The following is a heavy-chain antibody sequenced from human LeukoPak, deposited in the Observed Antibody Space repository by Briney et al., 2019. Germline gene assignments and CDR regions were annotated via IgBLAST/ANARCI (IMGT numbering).Heavy chain of an antibody. CDR2: INPNSGGT. J-gene: IGHJ4*02. V-gene: IGHV1-2*02. CDR1: GYTFTGYY. D-gene: IGHD3-9*01. CDR3: ARGRLRYFDWLSFDY. Sequence: ASVKVSCKASGYTFTGYYMHWVRQAPGQGLEWMGWINPNSGGTNYAQKFQGRVTMTRDTSISTAYMELSRLRSDDTAVYYCARGRLRYFDWLSFDYWGQGTLVTVSS.